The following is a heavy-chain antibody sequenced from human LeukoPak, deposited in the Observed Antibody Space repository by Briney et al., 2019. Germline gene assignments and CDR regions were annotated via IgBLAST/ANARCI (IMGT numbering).Heavy chain of an antibody. CDR2: ISYDGSNK. Sequence: WRSLRLSCAASGFTFSSYAMHWVRQAPGKGLEWVTVISYDGSNKYYADSVKGRITISRDNSKNTLYMQMSSLRAEDTAVYYCASGSLGYCDSTSCYTQFDYWGQGTLVTVSS. D-gene: IGHD2-2*02. J-gene: IGHJ4*02. CDR3: ASGSLGYCDSTSCYTQFDY. V-gene: IGHV3-30*04. CDR1: GFTFSSYA.